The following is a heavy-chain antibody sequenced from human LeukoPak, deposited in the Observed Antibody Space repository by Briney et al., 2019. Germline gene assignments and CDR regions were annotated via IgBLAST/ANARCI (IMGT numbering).Heavy chain of an antibody. CDR1: GFTFSSYS. J-gene: IGHJ3*02. Sequence: PGGSLRLSCAASGFTFSSYSMNWVRQAAGNRLEWVSYISASNTMISYADSVKGRFTISRDNAKNSLYLQMNSLRVEDTAVYYCERDTSYAFDIWGQGKMVTVSS. CDR2: ISASNTMI. CDR3: ERDTSYAFDI. V-gene: IGHV3-48*01.